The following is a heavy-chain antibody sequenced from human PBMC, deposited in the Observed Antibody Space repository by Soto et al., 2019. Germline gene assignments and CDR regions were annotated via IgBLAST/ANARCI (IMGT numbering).Heavy chain of an antibody. D-gene: IGHD2-21*01. V-gene: IGHV1-2*02. J-gene: IGHJ4*02. CDR1: GYTFTRYY. CDR3: ARIRIEASVLDF. CDR2: VNPYSGDT. Sequence: QVQLVQSGAEVKKPGASVKVSCTTSGYTFTRYYIHWVRQAPGQGLEWIGWVNPYSGDTKYAQEFQGRVTLTRDTSINTAYMEFSSLRSDDTAVYYCARIRIEASVLDFWGQGTLVTASS.